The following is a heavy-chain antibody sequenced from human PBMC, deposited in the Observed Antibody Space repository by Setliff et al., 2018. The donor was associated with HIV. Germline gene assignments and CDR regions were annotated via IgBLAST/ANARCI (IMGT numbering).Heavy chain of an antibody. CDR2: IYSSGTT. J-gene: IGHJ6*02. V-gene: IGHV4-61*09. D-gene: IGHD2-8*01. CDR1: GGSISSGSYY. Sequence: PSETLSLTCTVSGGSISSGSYYWSWVRQSAGKGLEWIGHIYSSGTTSYNPSLKSRVTISVDTSKKQLSLKVTSVTAADTAIYYCARGRSCESDWCWLYYNYYYGMDVWAQGTAVTVSS. CDR3: ARGRSCESDWCWLYYNYYYGMDV.